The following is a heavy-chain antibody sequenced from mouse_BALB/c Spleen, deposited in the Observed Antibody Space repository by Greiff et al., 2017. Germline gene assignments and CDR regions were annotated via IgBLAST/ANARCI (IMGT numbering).Heavy chain of an antibody. CDR2: IWSGGST. Sequence: VMLVESGPGLVQPSQSLSITCTVSGFSLTSYGVHWVRQSPGKGLEWLGGIWSGGSTDYNAAFISRLSISKDNSKSHVFFKMNRLQANDTAIDYGARNPSYYGYDGPMDYWGQGTSVTVSS. V-gene: IGHV2-2*02. CDR1: GFSLTSYG. D-gene: IGHD2-2*01. CDR3: ARNPSYYGYDGPMDY. J-gene: IGHJ4*01.